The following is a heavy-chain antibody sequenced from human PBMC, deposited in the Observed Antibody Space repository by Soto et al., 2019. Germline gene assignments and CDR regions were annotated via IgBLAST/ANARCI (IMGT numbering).Heavy chain of an antibody. D-gene: IGHD3-22*01. V-gene: IGHV5-10-1*01. CDR2: IDPSDSYT. CDR1: GYSFTSYW. Sequence: PGESLKISCKGSGYSFTSYWISWVRQMPGKGLEWMGRIDPSDSYTNYSPSFQGHVTISADKSISTAYLQWSSLKASDTAMYYCARTPYCSGGSCYSQGFDYYDSSGYYLPDYWGRGTLVTVSS. J-gene: IGHJ4*02. CDR3: ARTPYCSGGSCYSQGFDYYDSSGYYLPDY.